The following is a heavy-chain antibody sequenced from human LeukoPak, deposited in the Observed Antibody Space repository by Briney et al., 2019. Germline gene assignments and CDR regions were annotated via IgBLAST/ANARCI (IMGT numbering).Heavy chain of an antibody. J-gene: IGHJ4*02. CDR2: IYTSEST. CDR1: GGSISSSNYY. D-gene: IGHD3-16*01. Sequence: SETLSLTCSVSGGSISSSNYYWSWIRQPAGKGLEWIGRIYTSESTNYNPSLKSRVTISVDTSKNQFSLNLNSVTAADTAMYYCARYGLAGYYFDYWGQGTLVTVSS. CDR3: ARYGLAGYYFDY. V-gene: IGHV4-61*02.